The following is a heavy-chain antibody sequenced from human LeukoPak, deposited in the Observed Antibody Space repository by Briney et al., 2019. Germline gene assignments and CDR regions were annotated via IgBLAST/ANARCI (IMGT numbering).Heavy chain of an antibody. CDR3: AREDTAMVLFDY. Sequence: SETLSLTCTVSGGSISSSSYYWGWIRQPPGKGLEWIGSIYYSGSTYYNPSLKSRVTISVDTSKNQFSLKLSSVTAADTAVYYCAREDTAMVLFDYWGQGTLVTVSS. J-gene: IGHJ4*02. D-gene: IGHD5-18*01. V-gene: IGHV4-39*07. CDR1: GGSISSSSYY. CDR2: IYYSGST.